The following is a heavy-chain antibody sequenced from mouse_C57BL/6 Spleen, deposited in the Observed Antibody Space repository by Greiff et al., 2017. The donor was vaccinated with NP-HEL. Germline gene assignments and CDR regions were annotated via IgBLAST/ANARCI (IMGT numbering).Heavy chain of an antibody. Sequence: EVMLVESGGGLVKPGGSLKLSCAASGFTFSDYGMHWVRQAPEKGLEWVAYISSRSSTIYYVDTVKARFTISRDNSKNTLFLQMTGLRSEDTARYYGARFYYQGYFDYWGQGTTLTVSS. D-gene: IGHD1-1*01. CDR3: ARFYYQGYFDY. CDR1: GFTFSDYG. J-gene: IGHJ2*01. CDR2: ISSRSSTI. V-gene: IGHV5-17*01.